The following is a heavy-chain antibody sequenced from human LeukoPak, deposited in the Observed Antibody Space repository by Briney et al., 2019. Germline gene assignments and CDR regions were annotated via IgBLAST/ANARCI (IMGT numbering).Heavy chain of an antibody. D-gene: IGHD3-3*01. Sequence: SGTLSLTCAVYGGSFSGYYWSWIRQPPGKGLEWIGEINHSGSTNYNPSLKSRVTISVDTSKNQFSLKLSSVTAADTAVYYCARAEWSVIDYWGQGTLVTVSS. CDR2: INHSGST. J-gene: IGHJ4*02. CDR3: ARAEWSVIDY. CDR1: GGSFSGYY. V-gene: IGHV4-34*01.